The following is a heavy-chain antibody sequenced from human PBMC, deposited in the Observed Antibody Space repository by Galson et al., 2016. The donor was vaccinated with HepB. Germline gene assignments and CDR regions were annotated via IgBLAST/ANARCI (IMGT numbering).Heavy chain of an antibody. CDR3: ARTSASYIVAPMKGIYAMDV. CDR1: GFSLSTSGMS. J-gene: IGHJ6*02. D-gene: IGHD5-12*01. V-gene: IGHV2-70*11. CDR2: IDWNGDK. Sequence: PALVKPTQTLTLTCTFSGFSLSTSGMSITWIRQPPGKALEWLARIDWNGDKYYSKYLETRLTISKDTSKNQVVLTMPNMDPVDTGTYYCARTSASYIVAPMKGIYAMDVWGQGTTVTVSS.